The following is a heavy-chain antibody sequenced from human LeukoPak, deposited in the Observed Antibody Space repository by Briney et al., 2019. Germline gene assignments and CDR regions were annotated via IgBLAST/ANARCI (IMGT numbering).Heavy chain of an antibody. V-gene: IGHV3-73*01. Sequence: GGSLKLSCAASGFTFSGSAMHWVRQASGKGLEWVGRIRSKANSYATAYAASVKGRFTISRDNSKNTLYLQMNSLRAEDTAVYYCAPMGYFDGFDYWGQGTLVTVSS. D-gene: IGHD3-9*01. CDR1: GFTFSGSA. CDR2: IRSKANSYAT. CDR3: APMGYFDGFDY. J-gene: IGHJ4*02.